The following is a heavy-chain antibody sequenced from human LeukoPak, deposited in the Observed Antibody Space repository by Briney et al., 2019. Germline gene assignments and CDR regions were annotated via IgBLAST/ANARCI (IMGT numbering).Heavy chain of an antibody. Sequence: LVKVSCKASGGTFSSYAISWVRQAPGQGLEWMGRIIPILGIANYAQKFQGRVTITADKSTSTAYMELSSLRSEDTAVYYCARGVGGYSYNWFDPWGQGTLVTVSS. D-gene: IGHD3-22*01. J-gene: IGHJ5*02. V-gene: IGHV1-69*04. CDR2: IIPILGIA. CDR3: ARGVGGYSYNWFDP. CDR1: GGTFSSYA.